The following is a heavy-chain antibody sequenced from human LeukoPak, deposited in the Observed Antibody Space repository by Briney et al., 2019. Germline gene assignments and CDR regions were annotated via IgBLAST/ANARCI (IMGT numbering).Heavy chain of an antibody. CDR1: GGSISSGSYY. CDR3: ASQTWSSSGY. CDR2: IYYSGST. D-gene: IGHD3-3*01. V-gene: IGHV4-39*01. Sequence: SETLSLTCTVSGGSISSGSYYWGWIRQPPGKGLEWIGSIYYSGSTYYNPSLKSRVTISVDTSKNQFSLKLSSVTAADTAVYDCASQTWSSSGYWGQGTLVTVSS. J-gene: IGHJ4*02.